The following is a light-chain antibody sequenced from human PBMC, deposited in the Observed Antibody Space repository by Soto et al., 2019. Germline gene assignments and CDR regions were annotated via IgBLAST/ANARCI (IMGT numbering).Light chain of an antibody. Sequence: NFMLTQPHSVSESPGKTVTISCTRRSGSIASNYVQWYQQRPGSAPTTVIYEDNQRPSGVPDRFSGSIDSSSNSASLTISGLKTEDEADYYCQSYDSSNHEVFGGGTKRTVL. CDR3: QSYDSSNHEV. J-gene: IGLJ3*02. V-gene: IGLV6-57*03. CDR2: EDN. CDR1: SGSIASNY.